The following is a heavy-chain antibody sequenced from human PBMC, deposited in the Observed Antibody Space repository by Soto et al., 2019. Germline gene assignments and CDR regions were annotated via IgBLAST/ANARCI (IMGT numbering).Heavy chain of an antibody. D-gene: IGHD3-10*01. Sequence: EVQLVESGGGVVRPGGSLRLSCAASGFTFDDYGMSRVRHAPGKGLEWVSGINWNGGSTGYADSVKGRFTISRDNAKNSLYLQMYSLRAEDTALYCCARDPYGSGSYKVGLGYWGQGTLVTVS. CDR3: ARDPYGSGSYKVGLGY. CDR2: INWNGGST. V-gene: IGHV3-20*04. J-gene: IGHJ4*02. CDR1: GFTFDDYG.